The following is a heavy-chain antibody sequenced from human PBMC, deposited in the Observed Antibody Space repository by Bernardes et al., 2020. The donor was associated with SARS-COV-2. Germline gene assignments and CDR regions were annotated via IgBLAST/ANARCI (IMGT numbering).Heavy chain of an antibody. J-gene: IGHJ3*01. CDR1: GYSFTSHW. CDR3: ATHSDSSERGAFDP. V-gene: IGHV5-51*01. CDR2: IYPDDSET. Sequence: GESLKISCHDSGYSFTSHWIAWVRQMPGKGLEWMGMIYPDDSETRFSPSFQGRVTISADKSINTAYLQWTSLKASDTAMYYCATHSDSSERGAFDPWGQGTLVTVSS. D-gene: IGHD6-6*01.